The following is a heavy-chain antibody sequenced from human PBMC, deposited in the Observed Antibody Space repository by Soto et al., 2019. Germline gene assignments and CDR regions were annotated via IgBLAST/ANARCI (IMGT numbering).Heavy chain of an antibody. V-gene: IGHV3-30-3*01. CDR3: ARGDREDIAVVIGVRPGEYGVDV. D-gene: IGHD2-15*01. Sequence: ESGGGVVQPGRSLRLSCAASGFTFRNYAMHWVRQAPGTGLECVAVISYDGGNKFYRDYVKGRFTISRDNSKNTLYLQINSLRYEDTAVYYCARGDREDIAVVIGVRPGEYGVDVWGQGTTVTVSS. CDR1: GFTFRNYA. J-gene: IGHJ6*02. CDR2: ISYDGGNK.